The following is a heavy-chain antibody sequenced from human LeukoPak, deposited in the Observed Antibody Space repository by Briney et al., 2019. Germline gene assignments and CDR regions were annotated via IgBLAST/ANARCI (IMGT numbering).Heavy chain of an antibody. Sequence: ASVKVSCKASGYTFTYRYLHWVRQAPGQALEWMGWITPFNGNTNYAQKFQDRVTITRDRSMSTAYMELSSLRSEDTAMYYCAISFNDYGGNGAFDIWGQGTMVTASS. V-gene: IGHV1-45*02. J-gene: IGHJ3*02. D-gene: IGHD4-23*01. CDR3: AISFNDYGGNGAFDI. CDR2: ITPFNGNT. CDR1: GYTFTYRY.